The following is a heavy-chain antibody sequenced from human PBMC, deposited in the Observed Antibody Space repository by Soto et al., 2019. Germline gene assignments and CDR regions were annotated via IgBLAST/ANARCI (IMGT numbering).Heavy chain of an antibody. D-gene: IGHD1-1*01. CDR1: GFTFNNAW. Sequence: EVQLVESGGGLVEPGWSLRLSCAASGFTFNNAWMSWVRQAPGKGLEWVGRIKSRADGETTDYAVPVKGRFTISRDDSKNTLSLQMNSLKTEDTAVYYCTTGTTVAKYYFDFWGQGTLVTVSS. J-gene: IGHJ4*02. CDR3: TTGTTVAKYYFDF. CDR2: IKSRADGETT. V-gene: IGHV3-15*01.